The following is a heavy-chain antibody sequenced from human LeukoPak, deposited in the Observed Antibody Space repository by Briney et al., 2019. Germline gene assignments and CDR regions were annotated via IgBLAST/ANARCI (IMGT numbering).Heavy chain of an antibody. CDR2: IYPGDSHT. J-gene: IGHJ4*02. V-gene: IGHV5-51*01. D-gene: IGHD1-26*01. Sequence: GESLKISCKGAGYSFTSYWIGWVRQMPGKGLEWMGVIYPGDSHTRYSPSFQGQVTISADKSISTAYLQWSSLKASDTAMYYCARAGGRSEYYFDYWGQGTLVTVSS. CDR1: GYSFTSYW. CDR3: ARAGGRSEYYFDY.